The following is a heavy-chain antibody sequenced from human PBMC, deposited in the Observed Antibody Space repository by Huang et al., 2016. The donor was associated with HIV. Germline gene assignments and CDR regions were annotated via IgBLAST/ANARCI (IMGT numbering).Heavy chain of an antibody. D-gene: IGHD3-22*01. CDR3: ARGSDYYDSSGREAFDI. CDR2: INHSGST. Sequence: QVQLQQWGAGLLKPSETLSLTCAVYGGSFSGDYWSWIRQPPGKGLEWIGEINHSGSTNYNPSLKSRVTRSVDTSKTQFSLKLNSVTAADTAVYYCARGSDYYDSSGREAFDIWGQGTMVTVSS. V-gene: IGHV4-34*01. J-gene: IGHJ3*02. CDR1: GGSFSGDY.